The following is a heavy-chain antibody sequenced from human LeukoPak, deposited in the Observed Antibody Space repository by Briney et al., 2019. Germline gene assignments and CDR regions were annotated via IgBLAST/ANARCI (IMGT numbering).Heavy chain of an antibody. CDR2: VNSDGTGT. D-gene: IGHD5-12*01. Sequence: GGSLRLSCAASGFTFSSYWMHWVRQAPGKGLVWVSRVNSDGTGTTYADSVEGRFTISRDDAKNTVYLQMHSLRVEDTAIYYCIRTLIVATSPYMDVWGKGTTVTVSS. CDR3: IRTLIVATSPYMDV. CDR1: GFTFSSYW. J-gene: IGHJ6*03. V-gene: IGHV3-74*01.